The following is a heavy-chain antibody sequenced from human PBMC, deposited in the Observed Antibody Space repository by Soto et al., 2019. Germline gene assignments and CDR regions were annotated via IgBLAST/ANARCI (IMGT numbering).Heavy chain of an antibody. V-gene: IGHV3-7*03. CDR3: AGDGVRNGAYNGWLDP. J-gene: IGHJ5*02. CDR2: IKQDGREK. Sequence: EVQLVESGGDLVQPGGSLRLSCAASGFSFSSYWMTWVRQAPGKGLEWVANIKQDGREKYYVASVKGRFTISRDNGKNLLYLQMDSLTPDDTAVYYCAGDGVRNGAYNGWLDPGGQGTLVTVSS. D-gene: IGHD3-16*01. CDR1: GFSFSSYW.